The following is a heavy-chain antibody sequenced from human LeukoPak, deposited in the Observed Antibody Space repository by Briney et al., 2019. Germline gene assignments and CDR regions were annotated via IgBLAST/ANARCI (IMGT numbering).Heavy chain of an antibody. CDR3: ARGGFYHPQGMDV. D-gene: IGHD2/OR15-2a*01. CDR1: GFTVSSNY. J-gene: IGHJ6*02. Sequence: PGGSLRLSCAASGFTVSSNYLSWVRQAPGKGLEWVSVIYGGGSTYYADSVKGRFTISRDNSKNTLYLQMNSLRAEDTAVYYCARGGFYHPQGMDVWGQGTTVTVSS. CDR2: IYGGGST. V-gene: IGHV3-66*01.